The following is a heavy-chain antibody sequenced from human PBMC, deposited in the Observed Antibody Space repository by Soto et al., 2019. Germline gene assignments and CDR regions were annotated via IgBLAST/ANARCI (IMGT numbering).Heavy chain of an antibody. D-gene: IGHD6-19*01. V-gene: IGHV1-8*01. J-gene: IGHJ4*02. CDR3: ARERAVAGFDY. CDR1: GYIFTSYD. Sequence: QVQLVQSGAEVKKPGASVKVSCKASGYIFTSYDINWVRQATGQGLEWMGWMNPNTGNTGYAQNFQGRVTMTRNTSITTAYMELSSLRSEDTAVYYCARERAVAGFDYWGQGTLVTVSS. CDR2: MNPNTGNT.